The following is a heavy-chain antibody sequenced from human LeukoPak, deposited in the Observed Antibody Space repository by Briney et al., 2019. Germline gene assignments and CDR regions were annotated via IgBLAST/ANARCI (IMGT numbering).Heavy chain of an antibody. J-gene: IGHJ4*02. D-gene: IGHD4-23*01. CDR1: GYTFTHYD. CDR2: ISSYSGNT. Sequence: GASVKVSCKASGYTFTHYDINWVRQAAGQGLEWMAWISSYSGNTDDAQKFQSRVTMTTDTSTSTVYMELRSLTSDVTDVYYCARDGGGGNSFWGEGTLVTVSS. V-gene: IGHV1-18*01. CDR3: ARDGGGGNSF.